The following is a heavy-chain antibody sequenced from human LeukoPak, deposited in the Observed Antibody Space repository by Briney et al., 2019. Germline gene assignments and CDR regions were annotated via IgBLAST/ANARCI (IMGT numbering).Heavy chain of an antibody. J-gene: IGHJ4*02. CDR1: GGSISGYY. V-gene: IGHV4-4*07. D-gene: IGHD5-18*01. CDR3: ARGDTVMMGSFGY. Sequence: PSETLSLTCTVSGGSISGYYWSWIRQPAGKGLEWIGRFYTSEGTNYNPSLRSRVTISVDTSKNQFSLKLSSVTAADTAVYYCARGDTVMMGSFGYWGKGTLVTVSS. CDR2: FYTSEGT.